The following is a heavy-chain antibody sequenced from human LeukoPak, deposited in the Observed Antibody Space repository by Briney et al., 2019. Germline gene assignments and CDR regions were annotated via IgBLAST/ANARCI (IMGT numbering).Heavy chain of an antibody. CDR3: ARGGDYVWGSYFDP. D-gene: IGHD3-16*01. V-gene: IGHV4-59*01. CDR2: IYYSGST. Sequence: SETLSLTCTVSGGSISSYYWSWIRQPPGKGLEWIGYIYYSGSTNYNPSLKSRVTISVDTSKNQFSLKLSSVTAADTAVYYCARGGDYVWGSYFDPWGQGTLVTVSS. CDR1: GGSISSYY. J-gene: IGHJ5*02.